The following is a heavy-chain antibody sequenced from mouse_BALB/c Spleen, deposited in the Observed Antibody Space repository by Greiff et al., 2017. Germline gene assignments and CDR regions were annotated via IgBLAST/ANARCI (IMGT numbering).Heavy chain of an antibody. CDR3: ARSNSLMDY. Sequence: QVQLQQPGAELVKPGAPVKLSCKASGYTFTSYWMNWVKQRPGRGLEWIGRIDPSDSETHYNQKFKDKATLTVDKSSSTAYIQRSSLTSEDSAVYYCARSNSLMDYWGQGTSVTVSS. J-gene: IGHJ4*01. D-gene: IGHD1-2*01. CDR1: GYTFTSYW. CDR2: IDPSDSET. V-gene: IGHV1-69*02.